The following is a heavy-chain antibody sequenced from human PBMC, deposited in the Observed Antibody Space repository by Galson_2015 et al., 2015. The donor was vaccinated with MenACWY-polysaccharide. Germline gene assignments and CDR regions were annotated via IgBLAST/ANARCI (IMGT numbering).Heavy chain of an antibody. CDR1: GFTVGSNY. J-gene: IGHJ4*02. CDR2: IYSGGST. D-gene: IGHD3-10*01. V-gene: IGHV3-53*01. CDR3: ARKFTYGLD. Sequence: SLRLSCAASGFTVGSNYMSWVRQAPGKGLEWVSVIYSGGSTDYADSVKGRFFISRDNSKNTLYLQMNRLRAEDTAVYYCARKFTYGLDWGQGTLVTVSS.